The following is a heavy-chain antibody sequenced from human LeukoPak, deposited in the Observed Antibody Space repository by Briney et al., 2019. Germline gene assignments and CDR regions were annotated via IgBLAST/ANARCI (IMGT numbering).Heavy chain of an antibody. J-gene: IGHJ4*02. D-gene: IGHD3-22*01. CDR3: ASSVVIGFDS. CDR1: GYTFSGYY. V-gene: IGHV1-2*02. Sequence: GASVKVSCKASGYTFSGYYMHWVRQAPGQGLEWMAWINPKNGGTNYAQRFQGRVTLTRDTSISTAYMELSSLNSDDTAVYYCASSVVIGFDSWGQGTLVTVSS. CDR2: INPKNGGT.